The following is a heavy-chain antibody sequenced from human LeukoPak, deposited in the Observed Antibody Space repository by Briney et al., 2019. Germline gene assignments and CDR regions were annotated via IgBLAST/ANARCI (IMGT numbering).Heavy chain of an antibody. D-gene: IGHD6-13*01. J-gene: IGHJ5*02. CDR1: GYTFTGYY. Sequence: ASVKVSCKASGYTFTGYYMHWVRQAPGQGLEWMGWINPNSGGTNYAQKFQGRVTMTRETSISTAYMELSRLRSDDTAVYYCARGIAAAGPFDPWGQGTLVTVSS. V-gene: IGHV1-2*02. CDR3: ARGIAAAGPFDP. CDR2: INPNSGGT.